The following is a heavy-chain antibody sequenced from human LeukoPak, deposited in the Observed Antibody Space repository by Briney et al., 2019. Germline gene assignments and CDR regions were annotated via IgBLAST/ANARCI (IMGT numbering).Heavy chain of an antibody. CDR2: INPNSGGT. J-gene: IGHJ5*02. D-gene: IGHD6-13*01. Sequence: ASVKVSCKASGYTFTGYYMHWLRQAPGQGLEWMGWINPNSGGTNYAQKFQGRVTMTRDTSISTAYMELSRLRSDDTAVYYCARDSYSSSLRPSNWFDPWGQGTLVTVSS. CDR3: ARDSYSSSLRPSNWFDP. V-gene: IGHV1-2*02. CDR1: GYTFTGYY.